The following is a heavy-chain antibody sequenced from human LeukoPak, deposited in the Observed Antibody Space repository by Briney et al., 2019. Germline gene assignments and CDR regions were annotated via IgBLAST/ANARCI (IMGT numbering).Heavy chain of an antibody. Sequence: GGSLRLSCAASGFTFRSYWMHWVRQAPGKGLEWVSRVISDGSFTNYADSVKGRFTISRDNAKNTLYLQMSSLRAEDTAVYFCVGDGDDFNFDYWGQGSLVTVSS. CDR1: GFTFRSYW. CDR3: VGDGDDFNFDY. CDR2: VISDGSFT. J-gene: IGHJ4*02. V-gene: IGHV3-74*01. D-gene: IGHD5-24*01.